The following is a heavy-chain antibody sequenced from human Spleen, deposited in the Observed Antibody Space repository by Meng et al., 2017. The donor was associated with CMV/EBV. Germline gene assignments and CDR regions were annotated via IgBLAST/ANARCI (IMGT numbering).Heavy chain of an antibody. Sequence: ASVKVSCKTSGYTFPTYGINWVRQAPGQGLEWLGWISAYNGNTNYAQKFQGRVTMTTETSTSTAYMELSSLRSDDTAIYYCARDDGDNYYYVMDVWGQGTTVTVSS. CDR1: GYTFPTYG. CDR2: ISAYNGNT. J-gene: IGHJ6*02. V-gene: IGHV1-18*01. D-gene: IGHD4-17*01. CDR3: ARDDGDNYYYVMDV.